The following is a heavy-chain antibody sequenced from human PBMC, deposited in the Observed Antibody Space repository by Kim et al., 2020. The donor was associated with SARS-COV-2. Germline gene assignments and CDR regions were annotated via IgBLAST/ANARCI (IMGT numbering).Heavy chain of an antibody. D-gene: IGHD2-21*01. CDR1: GYTFSSYV. CDR2: NNTNTGNP. J-gene: IGHJ5*02. CDR3: ARDLFHIVVGPRATDNWFDP. Sequence: ASVKVSCKASGYTFSSYVMKLVRQAPGQGLEWMGWNNTNTGNPTYAQDFTGRFAFSLDTSVSTAYLQISSLKAEDTAVYYCARDLFHIVVGPRATDNWFDPWGQGTLVTVSS. V-gene: IGHV7-4-1*02.